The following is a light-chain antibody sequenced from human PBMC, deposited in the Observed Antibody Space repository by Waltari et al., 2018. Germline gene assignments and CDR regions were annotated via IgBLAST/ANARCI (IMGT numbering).Light chain of an antibody. CDR1: TGTVTSGFF. Sequence: QTVVTQEPSLTVSPGGTVTITCASSTGTVTSGFFPNWFQQKPGQAPRALISRTDNKQSWTPARFSGSLLGGKAARTLSNAQPEDEADYYCLLMSGNAWVFGGGTKLTVL. V-gene: IGLV7-43*01. CDR2: RTD. CDR3: LLMSGNAWV. J-gene: IGLJ3*02.